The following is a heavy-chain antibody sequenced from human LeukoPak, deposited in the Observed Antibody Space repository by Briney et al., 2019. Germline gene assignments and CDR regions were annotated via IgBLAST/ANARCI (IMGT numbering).Heavy chain of an antibody. V-gene: IGHV1-2*06. CDR1: GYTFSGYY. D-gene: IGHD3-9*01. CDR2: INPNSGDT. J-gene: IGHJ4*02. CDR3: AKENYDVLTGYYQTNFDY. Sequence: ASVKVSCKASGYTFSGYYMHWVRQAPGQGLEWMGRINPNSGDTNYAQKFQGGVTMTRDTSISTAYMELSRLRSDDTAVYYCAKENYDVLTGYYQTNFDYWGQGTLVTVSS.